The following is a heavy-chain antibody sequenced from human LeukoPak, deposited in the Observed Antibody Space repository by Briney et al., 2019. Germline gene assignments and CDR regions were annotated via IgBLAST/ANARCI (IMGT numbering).Heavy chain of an antibody. CDR3: ARVSLGNEPGSPQNYYYYGMDV. Sequence: ASVKVSCKASGYTFTSYYMHWVRQAPGQGLEWMGIINPSGGSTSYAQKFQGRVTMTRDTSTSTVYMELSSLRSEDTAVYYCARVSLGNEPGSPQNYYYYGMDVWGQGTTVTVSS. CDR2: INPSGGST. V-gene: IGHV1-46*01. CDR1: GYTFTSYY. J-gene: IGHJ6*02.